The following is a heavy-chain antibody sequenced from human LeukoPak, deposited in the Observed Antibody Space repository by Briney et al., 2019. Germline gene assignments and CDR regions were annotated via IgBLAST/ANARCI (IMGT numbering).Heavy chain of an antibody. CDR3: ARDSGSRSSGIFDY. J-gene: IGHJ4*02. CDR1: GFNFYNFW. V-gene: IGHV3-7*01. Sequence: GSLRLSCAASGFNFYNFWMTWVRQAPGKGLEWVANIKQDGSEKYYGDSVKGRFTISKDNAKNSLSLQINSLRADDTAVYYCARDSGSRSSGIFDYWGQGALVTVSS. CDR2: IKQDGSEK. D-gene: IGHD5-12*01.